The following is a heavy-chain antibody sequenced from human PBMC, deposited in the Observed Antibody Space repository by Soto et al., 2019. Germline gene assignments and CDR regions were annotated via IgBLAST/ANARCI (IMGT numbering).Heavy chain of an antibody. V-gene: IGHV4-34*01. Sequence: SVPQTHTSTVDAGSLRGCSWRCISQTPWKGLDWIVESQHSGSTNYNPSLKSRVTISVDTSKNQFSLKLSSVTAADTAVYYCARRGKKPKLGGTVVTIDYWGQGTRVTVSS. CDR3: ARRGKKPKLGGTVVTIDY. D-gene: IGHD2-15*01. J-gene: IGHJ4*02. CDR1: AGSLRGCS. CDR2: SQHSGST.